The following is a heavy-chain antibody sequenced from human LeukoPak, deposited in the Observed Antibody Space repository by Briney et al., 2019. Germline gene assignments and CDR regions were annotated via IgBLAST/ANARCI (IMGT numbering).Heavy chain of an antibody. D-gene: IGHD6-19*01. V-gene: IGHV3-7*01. CDR1: GFTFGSDW. CDR3: ARDGSGWSKY. J-gene: IGHJ4*02. Sequence: GGSLRLSCAASGFTFGSDWMSWLRQAPGKGLEWVANIRPDGGEKYYVDSVKGRFSISRGNAKNSLFLQMNSLRAEDTAVYFCARDGSGWSKYWGQGTLVIVSS. CDR2: IRPDGGEK.